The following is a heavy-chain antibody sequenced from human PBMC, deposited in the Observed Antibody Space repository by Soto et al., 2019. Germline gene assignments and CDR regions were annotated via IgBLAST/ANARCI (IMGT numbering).Heavy chain of an antibody. Sequence: PGGSLRLSCAASGFSFSSYGMTWVRQAPGKGLEWVSYISRSSAYIYYADSVKGRFTISRDNAENSLYLQMNSLRAEDTAVYYCARDRLVSYYYYGMDVWGQGTTVTVSS. CDR1: GFSFSSYG. D-gene: IGHD6-19*01. J-gene: IGHJ6*02. CDR3: ARDRLVSYYYYGMDV. V-gene: IGHV3-21*01. CDR2: ISRSSAYI.